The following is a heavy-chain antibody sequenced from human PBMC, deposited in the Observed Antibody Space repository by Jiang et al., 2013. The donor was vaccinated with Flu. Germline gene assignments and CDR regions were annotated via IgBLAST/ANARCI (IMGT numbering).Heavy chain of an antibody. CDR2: INPNSGGT. Sequence: GAEVKKPGASVKVSCKASGYTFTGYYMHWVRQAPGQGLEWMGWINPNSGGTNYAQKFQGWVTMTRDTSISTAYMELSRLRSDDTAVYYCARVGIAARRGGGWFDPWGQGTLVTVSS. V-gene: IGHV1-2*04. D-gene: IGHD6-6*01. CDR1: GYTFTGYY. J-gene: IGHJ5*02. CDR3: ARVGIAARRGGGWFDP.